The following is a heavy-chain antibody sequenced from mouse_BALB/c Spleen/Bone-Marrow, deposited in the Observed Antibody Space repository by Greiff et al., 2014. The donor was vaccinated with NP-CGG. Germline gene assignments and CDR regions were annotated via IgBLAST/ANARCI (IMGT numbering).Heavy chain of an antibody. Sequence: VHVKQSGPELVKPRASVKMSCKASGYTFTSYVMHWVKQKSGQGLEWIGYINPYNDGTKYNEKFKGKATLTSDKSSSTAYMELSSLTSEDSAVYYCARSMIGNYFDCWGQGTTLTVSS. D-gene: IGHD2-4*01. CDR3: ARSMIGNYFDC. CDR1: GYTFTSYV. V-gene: IGHV1-14*01. CDR2: INPYNDGT. J-gene: IGHJ2*01.